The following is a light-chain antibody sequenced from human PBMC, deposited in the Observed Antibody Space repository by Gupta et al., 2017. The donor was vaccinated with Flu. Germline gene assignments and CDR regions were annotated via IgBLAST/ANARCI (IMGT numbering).Light chain of an antibody. CDR1: ALPKKY. Sequence: PGQTARIACSGDALPKKYAYWYQQKPGQAPVLVIYKDSERPSGIPERFSGSSSGTTVTLTISGVQAEDEADYYCQSADSSGTWVFGGGTKLTVL. CDR3: QSADSSGTWV. V-gene: IGLV3-25*03. CDR2: KDS. J-gene: IGLJ3*02.